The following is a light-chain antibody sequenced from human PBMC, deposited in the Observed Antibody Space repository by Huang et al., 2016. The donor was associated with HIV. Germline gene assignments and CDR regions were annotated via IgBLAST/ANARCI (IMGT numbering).Light chain of an antibody. CDR3: QQYYTSPT. V-gene: IGKV1-NL1*01. Sequence: DIQMTQSPSSLSAFVGDTVTITCRAGQGISNSVAWYQQKPGKAPKLLLYSTSRLESGVPSRSRGGGSGTDYTLTINSLQRSDFATYCGQQYYTSPTFGQGSKVEIK. CDR1: QGISNS. J-gene: IGKJ1*01. CDR2: STS.